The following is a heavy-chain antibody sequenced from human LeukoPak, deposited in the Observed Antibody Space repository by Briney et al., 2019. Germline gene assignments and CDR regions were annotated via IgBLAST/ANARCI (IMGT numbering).Heavy chain of an antibody. CDR2: INHSGST. D-gene: IGHD5-18*01. CDR1: GGSFSGYY. Sequence: PSETLSLTCAVYGGSFSGYYWSWIRQPPGKGLEWIGEINHSGSTNYNPSLKSRVTISVDTSKNQFSLKLSSVTAADTAVYYCAKGGGYSYGYWFYYYYYMDVWGKGTTVTVSS. J-gene: IGHJ6*03. V-gene: IGHV4-34*01. CDR3: AKGGGYSYGYWFYYYYYMDV.